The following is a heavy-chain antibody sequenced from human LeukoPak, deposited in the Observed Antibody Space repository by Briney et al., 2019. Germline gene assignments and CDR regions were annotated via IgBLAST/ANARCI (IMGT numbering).Heavy chain of an antibody. CDR1: GGSICIGDYY. V-gene: IGHV4-30-4*08. Sequence: NPSETLSLTCTLSGGSICIGDYYWSWIRQPPGKGLEWIWYIYYSGRTYYNPSRKSRVTISVDTSKNEFSLELCSVTAADTAVYYCARAEPLWSGYLNWFDPWGQGTLVTVSS. CDR3: ARAEPLWSGYLNWFDP. CDR2: IYYSGRT. D-gene: IGHD3-3*01. J-gene: IGHJ5*02.